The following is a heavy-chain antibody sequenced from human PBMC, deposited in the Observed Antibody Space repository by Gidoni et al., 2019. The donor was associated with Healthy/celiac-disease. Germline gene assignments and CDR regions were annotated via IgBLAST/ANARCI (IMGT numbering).Heavy chain of an antibody. J-gene: IGHJ3*02. D-gene: IGHD4-17*01. V-gene: IGHV1-18*01. CDR1: GYTFTSYG. CDR2: ISAYNGNT. CDR3: ARETNDYGDPEGAFDI. Sequence: QVQLVQSGAEVKKPGASVKVSCKASGYTFTSYGISWLRQAPGQGLEWMGWISAYNGNTNYAQKLQGRVTMTTDTSTSTAYMELRSLRSDDTAVYYCARETNDYGDPEGAFDIWGQGTMVTVSS.